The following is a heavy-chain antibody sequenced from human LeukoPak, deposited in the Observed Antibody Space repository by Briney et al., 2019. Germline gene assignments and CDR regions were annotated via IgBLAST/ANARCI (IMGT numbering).Heavy chain of an antibody. D-gene: IGHD1-26*01. Sequence: GGSLKLSCAASGFTFSGSAMHWVRQASGKGLEWVGRIRSKANRYATAYAASVKGRFTISRDDSKNTAYLQMNSLKTEYTAVYYCTSPLILVGAIRPWGQGTLVTVSS. CDR1: GFTFSGSA. J-gene: IGHJ5*02. V-gene: IGHV3-73*01. CDR2: IRSKANRYAT. CDR3: TSPLILVGAIRP.